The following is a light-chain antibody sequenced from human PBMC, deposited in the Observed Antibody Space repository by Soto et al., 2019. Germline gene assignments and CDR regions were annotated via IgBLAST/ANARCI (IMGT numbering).Light chain of an antibody. J-gene: IGLJ3*02. CDR3: CSYAGSSRV. CDR2: DVS. CDR1: SSDVGGYNY. Sequence: QSALTQPRSVSGSPGQSVTISCTGTSSDVGGYNYVSWYQQHPGKAPKLMIYDVSKGPSGVPDRFSGAKSGNTASLTISGLQPEDEADYYCCSYAGSSRVFGGGTKVTVL. V-gene: IGLV2-11*01.